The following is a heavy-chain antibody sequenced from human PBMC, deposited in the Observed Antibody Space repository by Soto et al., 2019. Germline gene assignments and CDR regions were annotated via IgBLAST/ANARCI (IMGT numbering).Heavy chain of an antibody. D-gene: IGHD3-22*01. Sequence: VQLVESGGGLVQPGGSLRLSCSASGFTFSSYAMHWVRQAPGKGLEYVSAISGSGGSTYYADSVKGRFTISRDNSKNTLYLQMNSLRAEDTAVYYCAKLVKDYYDSSGYFFDYWGQGTLVTVSS. V-gene: IGHV3-64*04. CDR1: GFTFSSYA. CDR2: ISGSGGST. J-gene: IGHJ4*02. CDR3: AKLVKDYYDSSGYFFDY.